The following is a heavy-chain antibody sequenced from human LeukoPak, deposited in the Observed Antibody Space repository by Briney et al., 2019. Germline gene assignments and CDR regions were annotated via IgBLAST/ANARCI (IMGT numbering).Heavy chain of an antibody. D-gene: IGHD1-26*01. V-gene: IGHV3-9*01. J-gene: IGHJ5*02. CDR1: GFTFDDYA. CDR3: AKDRFRLYSGGSLNRFAP. Sequence: GGSLRLSCAASGFTFDDYAMHWVRQAPGKGLEWVSGISWNSGSTGYADSVKGRFTISRDNAKNSLYLQMNSLRAEDTALYYCAKDRFRLYSGGSLNRFAPWGQGTLVTVPS. CDR2: ISWNSGST.